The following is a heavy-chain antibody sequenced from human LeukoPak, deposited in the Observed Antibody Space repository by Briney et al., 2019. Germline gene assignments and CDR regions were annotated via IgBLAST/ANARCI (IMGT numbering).Heavy chain of an antibody. CDR1: GFTFSDYY. Sequence: GGSLRLSCAASGFTFSDYYMSWIRQAPGKGLEWVSYISSSGSTIYYADSVKGRFTISRDNAKNSLYLQMNSLRAEDTAVYYCARGVAYNWNDLLLSDYWGQGTLVTVSS. CDR3: ARGVAYNWNDLLLSDY. CDR2: ISSSGSTI. J-gene: IGHJ4*02. V-gene: IGHV3-11*01. D-gene: IGHD1-1*01.